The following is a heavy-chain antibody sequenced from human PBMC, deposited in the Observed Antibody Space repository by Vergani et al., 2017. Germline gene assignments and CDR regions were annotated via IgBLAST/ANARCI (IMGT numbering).Heavy chain of an antibody. CDR2: ISGSGGST. J-gene: IGHJ4*02. V-gene: IGHV3-23*04. CDR1: GFTLGDYA. CDR3: AKDMKSSYYDFWSDY. Sequence: EVHLVESGGGLVQPGRSLRLSCSGSGFTLGDYAMTWVRQAPGKGLEWVSAISGSGGSTYYADSVKGRFTISRDNSKNTLYLQMNSLRAEDTAVYYCAKDMKSSYYDFWSDYWGQGTLVTVSS. D-gene: IGHD3-3*01.